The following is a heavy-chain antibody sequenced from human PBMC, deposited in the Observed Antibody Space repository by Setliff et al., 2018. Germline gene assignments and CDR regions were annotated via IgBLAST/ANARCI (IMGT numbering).Heavy chain of an antibody. CDR2: IQTSGTT. CDR3: AKVPITKVYFYMDV. CDR1: GGSISSGNYY. D-gene: IGHD3-10*01. V-gene: IGHV4-61*09. J-gene: IGHJ6*03. Sequence: PSETLSLTCTVSGGSISSGNYYWSWIRQPAGKGLEWIGHIQTSGTTNYNPSLKSRVTISVDTSKNQFSLKLSAVTAADTAVYYCAKVPITKVYFYMDVWGKGTTVTVS.